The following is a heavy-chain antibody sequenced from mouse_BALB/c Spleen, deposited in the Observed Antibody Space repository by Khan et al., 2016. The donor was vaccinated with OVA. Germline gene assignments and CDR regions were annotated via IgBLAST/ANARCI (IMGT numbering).Heavy chain of an antibody. CDR2: IWGGGTT. CDR1: GFSLTDYG. D-gene: IGHD2-10*02. V-gene: IGHV2-6-5*01. Sequence: QVHLKVSEPGLVAPSQNLSITCTVIGFSLTDYGLSWIRHPPGKGLECLGVIWGGGTTFYNSALKSILRFSKDNSKSHVFLKMNSLQTDDLAMYYSAEGVCFYYFALDYWGQGTSVTVSS. J-gene: IGHJ4*01. CDR3: AEGVCFYYFALDY.